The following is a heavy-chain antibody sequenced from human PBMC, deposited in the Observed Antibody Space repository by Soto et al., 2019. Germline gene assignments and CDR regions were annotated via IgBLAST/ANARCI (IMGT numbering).Heavy chain of an antibody. Sequence: ASVKVSCKASGYTFTSYYMHWVRQAPGQGLEWMGIINRSGGSTSYAQKFQGRVTMTRDTSTSTVYMELSNLRSEDTAVYYCARGYDYLWGSFRYYFDYWGQGTLVTRLL. D-gene: IGHD3-16*02. CDR3: ARGYDYLWGSFRYYFDY. J-gene: IGHJ4*02. V-gene: IGHV1-46*03. CDR1: GYTFTSYY. CDR2: INRSGGST.